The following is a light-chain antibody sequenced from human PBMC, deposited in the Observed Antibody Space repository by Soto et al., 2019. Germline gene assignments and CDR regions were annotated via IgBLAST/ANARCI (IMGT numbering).Light chain of an antibody. J-gene: IGKJ1*01. V-gene: IGKV3-20*01. CDR2: GAS. Sequence: EIVMTQFPATLSVSPGERATLSCRASQSVSSSYLAWYQQKPGQAPRLLIYGASSRATGIPDRFSGSGSGTDFTLTISRLEPEDFAVYYCQQYGSSPPWTFGQGTKVDIK. CDR1: QSVSSSY. CDR3: QQYGSSPPWT.